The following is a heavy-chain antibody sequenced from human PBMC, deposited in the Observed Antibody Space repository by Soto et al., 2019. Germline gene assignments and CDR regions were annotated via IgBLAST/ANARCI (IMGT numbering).Heavy chain of an antibody. CDR1: GFTFSYHA. V-gene: IGHV3-30-3*01. CDR3: ARGTTTSAISAMDV. D-gene: IGHD2-21*02. CDR2: ISYDGDNK. Sequence: QVQLVESGGGVVQPGRSLRLSCAASGFTFSYHALNWVRQAPGKGLEWVAVISYDGDNKYIAESVKGRFTISRDNSKNPVSLQMNSLRTGETAMYFGARGTTTSAISAMDVWGQGTTVTVSS. J-gene: IGHJ6*02.